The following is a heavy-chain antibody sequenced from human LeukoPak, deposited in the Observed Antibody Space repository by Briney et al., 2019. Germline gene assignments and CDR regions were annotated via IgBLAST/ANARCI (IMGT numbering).Heavy chain of an antibody. CDR1: GFSFSSHW. V-gene: IGHV3-74*01. D-gene: IGHD4-17*01. Sequence: GGSLRLSCAASGFSFSSHWVHWVRQAPGKGLVWVSRISDDGSYTSNVDSVKGRFTISRHNSKNTLYLQMNSLRAEDTAVYYCARNNDYGDYYFDYWGQGTLVTVSS. CDR3: ARNNDYGDYYFDY. J-gene: IGHJ4*02. CDR2: ISDDGSYT.